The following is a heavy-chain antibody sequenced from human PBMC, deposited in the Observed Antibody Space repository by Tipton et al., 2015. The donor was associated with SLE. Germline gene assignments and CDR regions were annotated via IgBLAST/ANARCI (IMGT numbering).Heavy chain of an antibody. CDR3: ARAGSEGLVYLDY. D-gene: IGHD3/OR15-3a*01. CDR2: ITWNSGIL. J-gene: IGHJ4*02. V-gene: IGHV3-9*01. CDR1: GITIAESA. Sequence: SLRLSCSASGITIAESAMHWVRQAPGKGLEWVSGITWNSGILAYADSVRGRFTISRDNAKNSLYLQMNSLRAEDTAVYYCARAGSEGLVYLDYWGQGTLVTVSS.